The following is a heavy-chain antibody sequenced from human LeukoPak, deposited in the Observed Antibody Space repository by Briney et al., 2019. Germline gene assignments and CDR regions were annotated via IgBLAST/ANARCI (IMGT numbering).Heavy chain of an antibody. J-gene: IGHJ5*02. CDR3: AKSIVVGARFDP. Sequence: PGGSLRLSCAASGFTVSSNYMSWVRQAPGKGLEWVSAISGSGGSTYYADSVKGRFTISRDNSKNTLYLQMNSLRAEDTAVYYCAKSIVVGARFDPWGQGTLVTVSS. D-gene: IGHD2-2*01. CDR2: ISGSGGST. CDR1: GFTVSSNY. V-gene: IGHV3-23*01.